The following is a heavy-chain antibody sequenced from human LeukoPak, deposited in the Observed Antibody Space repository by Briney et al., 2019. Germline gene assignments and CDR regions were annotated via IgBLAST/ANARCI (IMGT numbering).Heavy chain of an antibody. CDR3: QSNRGTTIVDY. CDR2: LRYDGSEK. D-gene: IGHD2/OR15-2a*01. Sequence: PGGSLRLSCAASGFTFSTYGMHWVRQAPGKGLEWVAYLRYDGSEKYYADSVKGRFIISRDNSKNTLYLQMNSLRAEDTALYYCQSNRGTTIVDYWGQGTPVTVSS. V-gene: IGHV3-30*02. CDR1: GFTFSTYG. J-gene: IGHJ4*02.